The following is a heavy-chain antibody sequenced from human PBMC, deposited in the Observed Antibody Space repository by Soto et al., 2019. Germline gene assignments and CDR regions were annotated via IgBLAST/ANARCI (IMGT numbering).Heavy chain of an antibody. CDR3: TTRAANYYGSGRPIDF. Sequence: EVQLVESGGGLVKPGGSLRLSCAASGFTFSNAWMNWVRQAPGKGLEWDGRIKSKTDGGTTDYAAPVKGRFTISRDDSKNTLYLQMNSLKTEDTAVYYCTTRAANYYGSGRPIDFWGQGTLVTVSS. CDR1: GFTFSNAW. J-gene: IGHJ4*02. D-gene: IGHD3-10*01. CDR2: IKSKTDGGTT. V-gene: IGHV3-15*07.